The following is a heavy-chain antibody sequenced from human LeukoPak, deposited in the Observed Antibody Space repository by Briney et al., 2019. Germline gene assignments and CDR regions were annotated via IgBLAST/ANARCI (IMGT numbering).Heavy chain of an antibody. V-gene: IGHV3-48*01. CDR3: ARPQYYYDSSGYDYYYMDV. CDR2: ISSSSSTI. CDR1: GFTFSSYS. D-gene: IGHD3-22*01. Sequence: GGSLRLSCAASGFTFSSYSMNWVRQAPGKGLEWVSYISSSSSTIYYADSVKGRFTISRDNAKNSLYLQMNSLRAEDTAVYYCARPQYYYDSSGYDYYYMDVWGQGTLVTVSS. J-gene: IGHJ6*03.